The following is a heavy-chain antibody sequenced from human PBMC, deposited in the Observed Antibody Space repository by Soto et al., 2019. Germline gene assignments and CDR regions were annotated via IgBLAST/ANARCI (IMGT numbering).Heavy chain of an antibody. CDR2: ISNDGSKK. D-gene: IGHD3-10*01. CDR1: GFTFSSYG. CDR3: ADPGSTELDV. Sequence: QVRLVESGGGVVQPGRSLRLSCAASGFTFSSYGMHWVRQVSGKGLEWVAVISNDGSKKYYAASVKGRFTISRDNSKKMLYLQMNGLRVEDTGVYYCADPGSTELDVWGQGTTVTVSS. J-gene: IGHJ6*02. V-gene: IGHV3-30*03.